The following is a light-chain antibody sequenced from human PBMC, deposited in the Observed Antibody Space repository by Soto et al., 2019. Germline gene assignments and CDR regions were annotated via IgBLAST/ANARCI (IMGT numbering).Light chain of an antibody. CDR1: SSDVGAYNY. CDR2: DVS. Sequence: QSVLTQPASVSGSPGQWITISCTGTSSDVGAYNYVSWYQQHPGKAPKLMIYDVSNRPSGVSNRFSGSKSGNTASLTISGLQAEDEADYYCSSYTSSSTRVFGTGTKLTVL. CDR3: SSYTSSSTRV. V-gene: IGLV2-14*01. J-gene: IGLJ1*01.